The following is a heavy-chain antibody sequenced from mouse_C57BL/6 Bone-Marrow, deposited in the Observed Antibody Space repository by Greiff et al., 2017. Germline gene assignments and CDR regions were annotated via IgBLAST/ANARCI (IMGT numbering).Heavy chain of an antibody. J-gene: IGHJ2*01. Sequence: QVQLQQPGAELVRPGSSVKLSCKASGYTFTSYWMPWVKQRPIQGLEWIGNIDPSDSETHYNQKFKDKATLTVDKSSSTAYMQRSSLTSEDAAVYDCARLTGDDRRGGWGPGTTLTVSS. V-gene: IGHV1-52*01. CDR1: GYTFTSYW. D-gene: IGHD3-2*01. CDR2: IDPSDSET. CDR3: ARLTGDDRRGG.